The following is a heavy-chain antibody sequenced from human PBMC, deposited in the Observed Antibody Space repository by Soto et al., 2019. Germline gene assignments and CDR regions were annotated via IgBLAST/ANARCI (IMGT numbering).Heavy chain of an antibody. CDR1: GGSVSSGSYY. CDR2: IYYSGST. J-gene: IGHJ5*02. CDR3: ARWGGGGYNYNWFDP. Sequence: SETLSLTCTVSGGSVSSGSYYWSWIRQPPGKGLEWIGYIYYSGSTNYNPSLKSRVTISVDTSKNQFSLKLSSVTAADTAVYYCARWGGGGYNYNWFDPWGQGTLVTVSS. V-gene: IGHV4-61*01. D-gene: IGHD5-12*01.